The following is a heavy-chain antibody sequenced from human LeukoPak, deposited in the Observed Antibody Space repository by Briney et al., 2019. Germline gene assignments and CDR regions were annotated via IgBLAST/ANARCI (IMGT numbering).Heavy chain of an antibody. CDR1: GFTFSSYS. J-gene: IGHJ4*02. V-gene: IGHV3-21*01. D-gene: IGHD3-22*01. CDR2: ISSSSSYI. CDR3: ARDPPTYYYDSSGYFDY. Sequence: KPGGSLRLSCAASGFTFSSYSMNWVRQAPGKGLEWVSSISSSSSYIYYADSVKGRFTISRDNAKNSLYLQMNSLRAEDTAVYYCARDPPTYYYDSSGYFDYWGQGTLVTVSS.